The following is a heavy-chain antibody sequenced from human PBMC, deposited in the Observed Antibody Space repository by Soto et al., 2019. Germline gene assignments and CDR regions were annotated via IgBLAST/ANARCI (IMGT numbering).Heavy chain of an antibody. CDR2: ISYDGSNK. V-gene: IGHV3-30*18. CDR3: AKEHDYGDYVDYFDY. Sequence: GGSLRLSCAASGLTFSSYGMHWVRQTPGKGLEWVAVISYDGSNKYYADSVKGRFTISRDNSKNTLYLQMNSLRAEDTAVYYCAKEHDYGDYVDYFDYWGQGTLVTVSS. CDR1: GLTFSSYG. J-gene: IGHJ4*02. D-gene: IGHD4-17*01.